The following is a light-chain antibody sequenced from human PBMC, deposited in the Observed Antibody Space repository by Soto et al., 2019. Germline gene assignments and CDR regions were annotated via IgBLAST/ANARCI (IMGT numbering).Light chain of an antibody. J-gene: IGKJ3*01. CDR2: GAS. V-gene: IGKV1-39*01. CDR3: QQSYNTPLT. Sequence: DIQMTQSPSSLSASVGDRVTITCRASQSVSSYLNWYQQKPGKAPKLLIYGASSLQSGVPSRFSGSGSGTDFTLTISSLQPEDFATYYCQQSYNTPLTFGPGTKVDIK. CDR1: QSVSSY.